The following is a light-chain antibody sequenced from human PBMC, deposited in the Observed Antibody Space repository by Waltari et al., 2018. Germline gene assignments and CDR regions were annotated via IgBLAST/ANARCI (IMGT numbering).Light chain of an antibody. CDR2: DVS. J-gene: IGLJ2*01. CDR1: SNDVGGSIS. V-gene: IGLV2-14*01. CDR3: SSQSSNNVVL. Sequence: QSALTQPASVSGSPGQSVTIFCTGTSNDVGGSISVSWYQEHPGQAPRVIIYDVSDRPSGVSDRFSGSKSGNTASLTISGLQAEDEADYYCSSQSSNNVVLFGGGTKLTVL.